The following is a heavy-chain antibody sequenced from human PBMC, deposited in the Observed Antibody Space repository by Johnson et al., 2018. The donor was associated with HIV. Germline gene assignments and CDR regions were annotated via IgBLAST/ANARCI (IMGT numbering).Heavy chain of an antibody. CDR2: ISGSGGST. CDR1: VFTVSSNY. V-gene: IGHV3-53*01. J-gene: IGHJ3*01. Sequence: VQLVESGGGLIQPGGSLRLSCAASVFTVSSNYMSWVRQAPGKGLEWVSVISGSGGSTYYADSVKGRFTISRDNSKNTLYLQMNSLRAEDTAAYFCASGDDDGFWGQGTKVTVSS. D-gene: IGHD5-12*01. CDR3: ASGDDDGF.